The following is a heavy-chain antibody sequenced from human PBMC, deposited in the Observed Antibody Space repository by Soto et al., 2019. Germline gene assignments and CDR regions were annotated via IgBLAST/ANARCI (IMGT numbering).Heavy chain of an antibody. CDR1: GFTFSSYA. V-gene: IGHV3-30-3*01. D-gene: IGHD3-3*01. CDR2: ISYDGSNK. CDR3: ARAGLRFLEWLLAGPNWFDP. Sequence: GGSLRLSCAASGFTFSSYAMHWVRQAPGKGLEWVAVISYDGSNKYYADSVKGRFTISRDNSKNTLYLQMNSLRAEDTAVYYCARAGLRFLEWLLAGPNWFDPWGQGTLVTVSS. J-gene: IGHJ5*02.